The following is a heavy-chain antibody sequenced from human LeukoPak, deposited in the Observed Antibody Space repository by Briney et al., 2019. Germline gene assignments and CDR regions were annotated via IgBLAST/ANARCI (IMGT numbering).Heavy chain of an antibody. D-gene: IGHD3-9*01. Sequence: SGGSLRLSCASSVFTFSRYWMHWVRQAPGRGLVWVSRIDSDGSNRDYADSVEGRFTISRENAKNTLYLQMNSLRDEDTAVYYCEGRATGPPEYWGQGSLVTVS. V-gene: IGHV3-74*01. CDR1: VFTFSRYW. CDR3: EGRATGPPEY. CDR2: IDSDGSNR. J-gene: IGHJ4*02.